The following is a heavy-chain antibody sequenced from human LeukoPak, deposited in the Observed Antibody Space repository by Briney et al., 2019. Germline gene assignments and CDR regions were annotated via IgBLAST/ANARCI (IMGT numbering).Heavy chain of an antibody. Sequence: QPGGSLRLSCAASGFTFSSYEMNWVRQAPGKGLEWVSYIDSGRGSSRKYADSVKGRFTISRDNAKNSLYLQMNSLRVEDTAVYYCARRTATIGHAFDIWGQGTMVTVSS. J-gene: IGHJ3*02. D-gene: IGHD5-24*01. V-gene: IGHV3-48*03. CDR2: IDSGRGSSR. CDR3: ARRTATIGHAFDI. CDR1: GFTFSSYE.